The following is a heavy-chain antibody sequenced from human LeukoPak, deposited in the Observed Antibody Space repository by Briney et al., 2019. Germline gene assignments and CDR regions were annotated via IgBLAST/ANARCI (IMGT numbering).Heavy chain of an antibody. CDR2: IIPIFGTA. J-gene: IGHJ6*02. CDR1: GGTFSSYA. V-gene: IGHV1-69*13. Sequence: ASVKVSCKASGGTFSSYAISWVRQAPGQGLEWMGGIIPIFGTANYAQKFQGRVTITADESTSTAYMELSSLRSEDTAVYYCARDYSIRVAASSYGMDVWGQGTTVTVSS. CDR3: ARDYSIRVAASSYGMDV. D-gene: IGHD6-19*01.